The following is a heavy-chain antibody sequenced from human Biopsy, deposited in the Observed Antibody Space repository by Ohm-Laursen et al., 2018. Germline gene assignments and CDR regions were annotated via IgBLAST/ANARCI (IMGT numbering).Heavy chain of an antibody. J-gene: IGHJ6*02. CDR1: GDSVTKYY. V-gene: IGHV4-59*02. Sequence: GTLSLICTVSGDSVTKYYWSWIRQPPGKGLEWIGHIYYSVMTNYNPSLQSRVSISVDTSRNQVSLTLSSVTAADTAVYYCARDSGILNYGNFKYYHYYGMDVWGQGTKVTVSS. CDR2: IYYSVMT. D-gene: IGHD4-11*01. CDR3: ARDSGILNYGNFKYYHYYGMDV.